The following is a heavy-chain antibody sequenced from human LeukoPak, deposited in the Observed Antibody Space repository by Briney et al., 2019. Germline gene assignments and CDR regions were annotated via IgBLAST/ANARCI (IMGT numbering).Heavy chain of an antibody. J-gene: IGHJ4*02. Sequence: PSETLSLTCAVSGYSISSGYYWGWIRQPPGKGLEWIGSIYHSGSTYYNPSLKSRVTISVDTSKNQFSLKLSSVTAADTAVYYCARERGYRYYFDYWGQGTLVSVSS. CDR3: ARERGYRYYFDY. CDR2: IYHSGST. D-gene: IGHD3-16*02. CDR1: GYSISSGYY. V-gene: IGHV4-38-2*02.